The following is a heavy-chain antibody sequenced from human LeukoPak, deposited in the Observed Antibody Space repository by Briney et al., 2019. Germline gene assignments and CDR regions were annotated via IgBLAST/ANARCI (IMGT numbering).Heavy chain of an antibody. D-gene: IGHD3-9*01. J-gene: IGHJ5*02. CDR3: ARRRITYYDILTSYSSYNWFDP. CDR2: IYYSGTT. V-gene: IGHV4-39*01. CDR1: GGSVSSSTYY. Sequence: SETLSLTCTVSGGSVSSSTYYWGWIRQPPGKGLEWIGTIYYSGTTFYNPSLKSRVTISVDTSKNQFSLKLSSVTAADTAVYYCARRRITYYDILTSYSSYNWFDPWGQGTLVTVSS.